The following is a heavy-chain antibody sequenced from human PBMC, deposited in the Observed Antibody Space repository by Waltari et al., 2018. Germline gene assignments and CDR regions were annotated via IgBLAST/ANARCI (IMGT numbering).Heavy chain of an antibody. D-gene: IGHD2-2*01. V-gene: IGHV3-7*03. Sequence: EVHLVESGGGLVQPGGSLRLSCAASGFMFSTYWMSRVRQVPGKGLEWVASIKQDGTDTYYVDSVKGRFSISRDNAENSLTLQMNSLRAEDTAVYYCARVGPIVVPGNPWFFALWGRGTLVTVSS. J-gene: IGHJ2*01. CDR1: GFMFSTYW. CDR2: IKQDGTDT. CDR3: ARVGPIVVPGNPWFFAL.